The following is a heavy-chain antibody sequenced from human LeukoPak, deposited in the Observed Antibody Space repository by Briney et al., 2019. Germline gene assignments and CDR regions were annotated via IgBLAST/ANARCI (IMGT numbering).Heavy chain of an antibody. CDR2: INSDGSST. J-gene: IGHJ4*02. D-gene: IGHD5-18*01. Sequence: PGGSLRLSCAASGFTFDDYGMSWVRQAPGKGLVWVSRINSDGSSTSYADSVKGRFTISRDNAKNTLYLQMNSLRAEDTAVYYCASQIDTAMVGWGQGTLVTVSS. CDR1: GFTFDDYG. CDR3: ASQIDTAMVG. V-gene: IGHV3-74*01.